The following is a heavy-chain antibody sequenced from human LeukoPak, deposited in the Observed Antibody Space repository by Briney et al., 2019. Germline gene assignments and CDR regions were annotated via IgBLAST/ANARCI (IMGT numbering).Heavy chain of an antibody. CDR1: GGSISNTNYY. J-gene: IGHJ6*03. CDR2: INHSGST. D-gene: IGHD3-3*01. CDR3: ARDHRRGIFGVVTPYYYYYMDV. V-gene: IGHV4-39*07. Sequence: PSETLSLTCTVSGGSISNTNYYWAWIRQPPGKGLEWIGEINHSGSTNYNPSLKSRVTISVDTSKNQFSLKLSSVTAADTAVYYCARDHRRGIFGVVTPYYYYYMDVWGKRTTVTVSS.